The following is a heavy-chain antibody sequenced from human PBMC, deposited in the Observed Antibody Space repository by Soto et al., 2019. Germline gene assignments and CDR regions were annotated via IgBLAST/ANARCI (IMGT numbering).Heavy chain of an antibody. V-gene: IGHV5-51*01. J-gene: IGHJ6*03. Sequence: PGESLKISCKGSGYSFASYWIGWVRQMPGKGLEWMGIIYPGDSDTRYSPSFQGQVTISADKCISTAYLQWSSLKASDTAMYYCARHAIVRATWYYYYMDVWGKGTTVTVSS. CDR2: IYPGDSDT. CDR3: ARHAIVRATWYYYYMDV. CDR1: GYSFASYW. D-gene: IGHD1-26*01.